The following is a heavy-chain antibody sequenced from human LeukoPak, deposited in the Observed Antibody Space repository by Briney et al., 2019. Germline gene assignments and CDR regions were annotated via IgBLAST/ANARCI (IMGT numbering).Heavy chain of an antibody. CDR2: ISSSSSYI. J-gene: IGHJ3*02. CDR3: ASSSWYRVPIIDI. D-gene: IGHD6-13*01. V-gene: IGHV3-21*01. Sequence: GGSLRLSCAASGFTFSSYSMNWVRQAPGKGLEWVSSISSSSSYIYYADSVKGRFTISRDNAKNSLYLQMNSLRAEDTAVYYCASSSWYRVPIIDIWGQGTMVTVSS. CDR1: GFTFSSYS.